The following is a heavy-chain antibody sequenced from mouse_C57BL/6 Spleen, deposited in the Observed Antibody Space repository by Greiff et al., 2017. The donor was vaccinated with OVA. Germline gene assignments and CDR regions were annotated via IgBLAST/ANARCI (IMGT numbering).Heavy chain of an antibody. CDR1: GFNIKDYY. J-gene: IGHJ2*01. V-gene: IGHV14-2*01. CDR2: IDPEDGAT. CDR3: AFYRVLYYFDY. D-gene: IGHD2-12*01. Sequence: EVQLQQSGAELVKPGASVKLSCTASGFNIKDYYMHWVKQRTEQGLEWIGRIDPEDGATKYAPKFQGKATIPADTSSNTAYLQLSSLITEDTAVYYCAFYRVLYYFDYWGQGTTRTVS.